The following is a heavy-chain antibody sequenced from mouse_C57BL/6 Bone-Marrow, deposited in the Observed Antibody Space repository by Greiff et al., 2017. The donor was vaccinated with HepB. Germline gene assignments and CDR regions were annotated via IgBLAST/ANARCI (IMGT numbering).Heavy chain of an antibody. J-gene: IGHJ4*01. V-gene: IGHV8-8*01. CDR3: ARSAYYSNFHAMDY. Sequence: QVTLKESGPGILQPSQTLSLTCSFSGFSLSTFGMGVGWIRQSSGKGLEWLAHIWWDDDKYYNPALKSRLTISKDTSKNQVFLKIANVDTADTATYYCARSAYYSNFHAMDYWGQGTSVTVSS. CDR2: IWWDDDK. D-gene: IGHD2-5*01. CDR1: GFSLSTFGMG.